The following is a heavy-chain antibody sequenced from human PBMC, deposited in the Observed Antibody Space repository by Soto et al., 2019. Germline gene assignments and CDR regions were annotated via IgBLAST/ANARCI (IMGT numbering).Heavy chain of an antibody. Sequence: GGSLRLSCAASGFTFSSYAMHWVRQAPGKGLEWVAVISYDGSNKYYADSVKGRFTISRDNSKNTLYLQMNSLRAEDTAVYYCARDALQHDSSGYYPLYYFDYWGQGTLVTVSS. CDR3: ARDALQHDSSGYYPLYYFDY. V-gene: IGHV3-30-3*01. CDR2: ISYDGSNK. J-gene: IGHJ4*02. D-gene: IGHD3-22*01. CDR1: GFTFSSYA.